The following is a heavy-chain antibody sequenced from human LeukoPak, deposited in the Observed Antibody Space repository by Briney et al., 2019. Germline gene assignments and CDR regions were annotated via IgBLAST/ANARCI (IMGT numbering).Heavy chain of an antibody. CDR1: GFTFSSYT. D-gene: IGHD3-10*01. J-gene: IGHJ6*02. CDR2: ISYAGSNN. Sequence: PGRSLRLSCAASGFTFSSYTMDWVRQAPGKGLERVARISYAGSNNYYADSVKGRFTISSDNPKNTLYLQMDSLRAEDTAVCYCARAAHTTYVLGRYYYYAMDVWGQGTTVTVSS. CDR3: ARAAHTTYVLGRYYYYAMDV. V-gene: IGHV3-30-3*01.